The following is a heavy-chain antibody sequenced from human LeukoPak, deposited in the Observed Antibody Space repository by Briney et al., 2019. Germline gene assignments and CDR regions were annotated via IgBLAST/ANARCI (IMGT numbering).Heavy chain of an antibody. CDR1: GGTVSSYA. CDR2: MIPIFGTA. CDR3: AREDYGSGAYYYYGMDV. D-gene: IGHD3-10*01. V-gene: IGHV1-69*13. J-gene: IGHJ6*02. Sequence: ASVKVSCKASGGTVSSYAISWVRQAPGQGLEWMGGMIPIFGTANYAQKFQGRVTITADESTSTAYMELSSLRSEDTAVYYCAREDYGSGAYYYYGMDVWGQGATVTVSS.